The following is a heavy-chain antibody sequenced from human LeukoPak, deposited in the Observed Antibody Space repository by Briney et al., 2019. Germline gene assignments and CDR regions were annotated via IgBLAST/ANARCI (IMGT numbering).Heavy chain of an antibody. D-gene: IGHD2-15*01. CDR1: GGSVSNAGYY. J-gene: IGHJ5*02. Sequence: KPSETLSLTCTVSGGSVSNAGYYWPSIWKPPAKGLEWIGHVSSSGTNHNPSLKTRVTISVDMSKNQFSLTLRSATTADTAAYYCAREEECSGGNCYSYGWFDPWGQGTLVTVSS. CDR2: VSSSGT. V-gene: IGHV4-61*08. CDR3: AREEECSGGNCYSYGWFDP.